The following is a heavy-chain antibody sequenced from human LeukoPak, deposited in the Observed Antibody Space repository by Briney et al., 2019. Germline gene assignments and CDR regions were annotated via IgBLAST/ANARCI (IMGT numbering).Heavy chain of an antibody. CDR1: GFTFSSYG. V-gene: IGHV3-30*18. Sequence: GGSLRLSCAASGFTFSSYGMHWVRQAPGKGLEWVAVISYDGSNKYYADSVKGRFTISRDNSKNTLYLQMNSLRAEDTAVYYCAKEGGSYCPFDYWGQGTLVTVSS. CDR3: AKEGGSYCPFDY. J-gene: IGHJ4*02. D-gene: IGHD1-26*01. CDR2: ISYDGSNK.